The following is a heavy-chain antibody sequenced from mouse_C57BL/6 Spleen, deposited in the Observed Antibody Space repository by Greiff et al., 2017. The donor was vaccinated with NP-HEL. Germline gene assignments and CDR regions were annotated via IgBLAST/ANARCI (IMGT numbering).Heavy chain of an antibody. D-gene: IGHD2-10*01. CDR1: GYTFTSYT. Sequence: QVQLKESGAELARPGASVKMSCKASGYTFTSYTMHWVKQRPGQGLEWIGYINPSSGYTKYNQKLKDKATLTVDKSSGTAYMQLSNLTSEDSAVYYCASWGAYDGSYSFDYWGQGTTLTVSS. CDR3: ASWGAYDGSYSFDY. V-gene: IGHV1-4*01. J-gene: IGHJ2*01. CDR2: INPSSGYT.